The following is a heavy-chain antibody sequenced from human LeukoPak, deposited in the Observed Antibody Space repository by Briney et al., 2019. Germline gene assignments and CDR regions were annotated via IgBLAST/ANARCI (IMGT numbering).Heavy chain of an antibody. CDR3: ARDKSPSVKGIVVVPAAINY. CDR2: INPSGGST. D-gene: IGHD2-2*02. V-gene: IGHV1-46*01. CDR1: GYTFTSYY. J-gene: IGHJ4*02. Sequence: ASVKVSCKASGYTFTSYYMHWVRQAPGQGLEWMGIINPSGGSTSYAQKFQGRVTMTRDTSTSTVYMELSSLRSEDTAVYYCARDKSPSVKGIVVVPAAINYWGQGTLVTVSS.